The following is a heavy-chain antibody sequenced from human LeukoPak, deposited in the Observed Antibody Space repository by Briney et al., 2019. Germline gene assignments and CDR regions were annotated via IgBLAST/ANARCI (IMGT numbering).Heavy chain of an antibody. D-gene: IGHD7-27*01. CDR3: ARGGVLGQSALDT. Sequence: SETLSLTCTVSGGSINSYYWSWIRQPPGRGLEWIGSIHYSGSTSYNPSFKSRVTISVDRSKNQFSLKVSSVTAADTAVYYCARGGVLGQSALDTWGQGTLVAVSS. V-gene: IGHV4-59*01. CDR2: IHYSGST. CDR1: GGSINSYY. J-gene: IGHJ3*02.